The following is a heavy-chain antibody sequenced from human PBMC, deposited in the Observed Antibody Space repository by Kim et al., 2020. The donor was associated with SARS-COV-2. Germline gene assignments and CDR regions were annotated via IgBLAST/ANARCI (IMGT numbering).Heavy chain of an antibody. CDR3: ARGPVYYDILTGYYEGGSFDY. CDR1: GGSISSGSYY. V-gene: IGHV4-61*02. D-gene: IGHD3-9*01. Sequence: SETLSLTCTVSGGSISSGSYYWSWIRQPAGKGLEWIGRIYTSGSTNYNPSLKSRVTISVDTSKNQFSLKLSSVTAADTAVYYCARGPVYYDILTGYYEGGSFDYWGQGTLVTVSS. J-gene: IGHJ4*02. CDR2: IYTSGST.